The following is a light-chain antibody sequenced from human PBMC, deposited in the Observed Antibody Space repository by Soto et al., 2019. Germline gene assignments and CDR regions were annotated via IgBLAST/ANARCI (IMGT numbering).Light chain of an antibody. J-gene: IGKJ5*01. Sequence: DIQRPQSPSTLSASVGGRVTITCLASQSISSWVAWYQQKPGKAPKLLIYAASSLQSGVPSRFSGSGSGTDFTLTISCLQSEDFATYYCQQYYSYPITFGQGTRLEI. CDR2: AAS. CDR1: QSISSW. V-gene: IGKV1-5*01. CDR3: QQYYSYPIT.